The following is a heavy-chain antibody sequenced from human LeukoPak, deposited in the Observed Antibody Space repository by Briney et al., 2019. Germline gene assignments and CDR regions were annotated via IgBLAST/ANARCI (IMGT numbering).Heavy chain of an antibody. CDR1: GFTFSTFG. J-gene: IGHJ5*02. CDR3: AKEHMLRGVIYWFDP. CDR2: VSCDGNNQ. D-gene: IGHD3-10*01. V-gene: IGHV3-30*18. Sequence: GGSLRLSCAASGFTFSTFGMHWVRQAPGTGLEWVAVVSCDGNNQYYSDSVKGRSTISRDNSKNTLYLQMNSLRPEDTALYYCAKEHMLRGVIYWFDPWGQGTLVTVSS.